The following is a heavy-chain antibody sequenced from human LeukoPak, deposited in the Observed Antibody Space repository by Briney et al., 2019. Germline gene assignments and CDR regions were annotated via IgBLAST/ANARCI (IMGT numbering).Heavy chain of an antibody. CDR2: IYTSGST. J-gene: IGHJ5*02. Sequence: SETLSLTCTVSGGSISSYYWSWLRQPAGKGLEWIGRIYTSGSTNYNPSLKSRVTMSVDTSKNQFSLKLSSVTAADTAVYYCAKTPRSGGSCLTFDPWGQGTLVTVSS. CDR3: AKTPRSGGSCLTFDP. V-gene: IGHV4-4*07. CDR1: GGSISSYY. D-gene: IGHD2-15*01.